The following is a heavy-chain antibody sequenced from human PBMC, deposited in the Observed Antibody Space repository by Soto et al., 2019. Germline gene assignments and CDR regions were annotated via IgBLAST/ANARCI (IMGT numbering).Heavy chain of an antibody. CDR1: GFTFIGYW. CDR2: IKQDGSEK. Sequence: EVQLVESGGGLVQPGGSLRLSCAASGFTFIGYWLSWSRKVPGKGLEGVANIKQDGSEKYLVDSLKGRFTISRDNAKNSLYLQMNSLRAEDTAVYYRAYGDYAPNFDYWGQGTLVTVSS. J-gene: IGHJ4*02. D-gene: IGHD4-17*01. V-gene: IGHV3-7*01. CDR3: AYGDYAPNFDY.